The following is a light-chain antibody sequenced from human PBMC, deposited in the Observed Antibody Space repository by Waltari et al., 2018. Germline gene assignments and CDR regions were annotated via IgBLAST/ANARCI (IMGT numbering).Light chain of an antibody. J-gene: IGLJ2*01. V-gene: IGLV3-21*04. CDR1: NIGPKN. CDR3: QVWDSRSEVV. CDR2: YDD. Sequence: SYVLTQPPSVSVAPGKTADITRGGDNIGPKNVHWYHQKPGQAPVLVIYYDDDRPSGTPERFSGSNSGNTATLTISRVDAGDEADYYCQVWDSRSEVVFGGGTRLTVL.